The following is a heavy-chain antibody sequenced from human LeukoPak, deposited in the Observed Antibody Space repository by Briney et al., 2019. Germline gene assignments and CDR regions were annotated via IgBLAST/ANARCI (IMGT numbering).Heavy chain of an antibody. Sequence: GGSLRLSCAASGFTFSSYAMSWVRQAPGKGLEWVSAISGSGGSTYYADSVKGRFTISRDNSKNTLYLQMNSLRAEDTAVYYCAKGPIDYDFWSGYYMDYWGQGTLVTVSS. CDR2: ISGSGGST. V-gene: IGHV3-23*01. D-gene: IGHD3-3*01. CDR3: AKGPIDYDFWSGYYMDY. J-gene: IGHJ4*02. CDR1: GFTFSSYA.